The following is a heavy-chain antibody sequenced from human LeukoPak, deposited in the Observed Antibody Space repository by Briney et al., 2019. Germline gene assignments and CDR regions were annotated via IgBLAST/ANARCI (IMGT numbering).Heavy chain of an antibody. CDR3: ARTYYDTTLEGAFDI. Sequence: GGSLRLSCAASGFTVNSNFMSWVRQAPGKGPEWVSVIYSGGSTYYADSVKGRFTISRDNSKNTLYLQMNSLRAEDTAVYYCARTYYDTTLEGAFDIWGQGTMATVSS. J-gene: IGHJ3*02. CDR1: GFTVNSNF. D-gene: IGHD3-16*01. V-gene: IGHV3-53*01. CDR2: IYSGGST.